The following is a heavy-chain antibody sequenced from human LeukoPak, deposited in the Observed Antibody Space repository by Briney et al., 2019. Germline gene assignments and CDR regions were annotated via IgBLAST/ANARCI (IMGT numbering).Heavy chain of an antibody. CDR3: ARDYYDSSGYHAFDY. J-gene: IGHJ4*02. CDR1: GFTFSSYT. V-gene: IGHV3-23*01. CDR2: ISGSGGRT. Sequence: GGSLRLSCAASGFTFSSYTMSWVRQAPGKGLEWVSAISGSGGRTYYADPVKGRFTISRDNAKNTLYLQMNSLRAEDTAVYYCARDYYDSSGYHAFDYWGQGALVTVSS. D-gene: IGHD3-22*01.